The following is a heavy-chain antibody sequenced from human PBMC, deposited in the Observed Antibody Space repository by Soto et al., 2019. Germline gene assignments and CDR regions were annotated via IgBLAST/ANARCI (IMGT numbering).Heavy chain of an antibody. J-gene: IGHJ4*02. D-gene: IGHD1-26*01. CDR2: ISYGGSNK. CDR1: GFTFSTYA. CDR3: ARGGEWELTRFGPSDY. V-gene: IGHV3-30-3*01. Sequence: QPGGSLRLSCVASGFTFSTYAMHWVRQAPGKGLEWVAVISYGGSNKYYADSVKGRFTISRDNSKNTLYLQMDSLGAEDAAVYYCARGGEWELTRFGPSDYWGQGIPVTVSS.